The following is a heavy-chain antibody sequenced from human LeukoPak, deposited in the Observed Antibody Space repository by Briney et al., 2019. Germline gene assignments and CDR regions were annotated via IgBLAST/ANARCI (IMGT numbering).Heavy chain of an antibody. D-gene: IGHD6-13*01. CDR3: ARAGANGIEAAGSLRY. Sequence: PSETLSLTCTVSGGSISNYYWTWIRQPPGKGLEWIAYVYYSGSTNYNPSLKSRVSISVDTSKNQFSLKLSSVTAADTAVYYCARAGANGIEAAGSLRYWGQGTLVTVSS. CDR2: VYYSGST. V-gene: IGHV4-59*01. CDR1: GGSISNYY. J-gene: IGHJ4*02.